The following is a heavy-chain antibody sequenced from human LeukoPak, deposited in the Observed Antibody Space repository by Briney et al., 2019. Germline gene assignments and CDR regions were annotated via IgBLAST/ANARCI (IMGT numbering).Heavy chain of an antibody. D-gene: IGHD5-12*01. CDR1: GYTFTSNA. Sequence: VASVKVSCKASGYTFTSNAIHWVRQAPGQRLEWMGWINTGNGNTKYSQKFQGRVTMARDTSTSTVYMELSSLRSEDTAVYYCARGDIVATMGYYYYGMDVWGQGTTVTVSS. CDR3: ARGDIVATMGYYYYGMDV. CDR2: INTGNGNT. V-gene: IGHV1-3*04. J-gene: IGHJ6*02.